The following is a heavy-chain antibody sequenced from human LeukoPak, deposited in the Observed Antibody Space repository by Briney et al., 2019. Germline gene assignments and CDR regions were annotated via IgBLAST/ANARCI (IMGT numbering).Heavy chain of an antibody. V-gene: IGHV4-39*01. CDR3: ARLGGNWFDP. Sequence: SETLSLTCTVSGGSISSSSYYWGWIRQPPGKGLEWIGSTYYSGSTYYNPSLKSRVTISVDTSKNQFSLKLSSVTAADTAVYYCARLGGNWFDPWGQGTLVTVSS. D-gene: IGHD1-26*01. CDR1: GGSISSSSYY. J-gene: IGHJ5*02. CDR2: TYYSGST.